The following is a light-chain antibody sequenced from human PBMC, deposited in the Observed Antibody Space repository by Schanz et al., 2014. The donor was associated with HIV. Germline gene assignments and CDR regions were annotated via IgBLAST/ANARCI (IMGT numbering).Light chain of an antibody. CDR2: DVS. CDR3: SSYTSTNTLVV. Sequence: SALTQPASVSGSPGQSITISCTGTSSNVGGYDYVSWYQQHPGKAPKLIIYDVSNRPSGISYRFSGSKSGNTASLTISGLQAEDEGDYYCSSYTSTNTLVVFGGGTKLTVL. CDR1: SSNVGGYDY. J-gene: IGLJ2*01. V-gene: IGLV2-14*03.